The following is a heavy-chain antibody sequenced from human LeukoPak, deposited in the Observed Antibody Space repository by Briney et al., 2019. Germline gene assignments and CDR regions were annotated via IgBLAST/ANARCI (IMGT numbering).Heavy chain of an antibody. J-gene: IGHJ5*02. V-gene: IGHV4-34*01. CDR3: ARGGPDSFANWFDP. CDR2: INHSGST. D-gene: IGHD2-21*02. CDR1: GGSFSGYY. Sequence: SETLSLTCAVYGGSFSGYYWSWIRQPPGKGLEWIGEINHSGSTNYNPSLKSRVTISVDTSKNQFSLKLSSVTAADTAVYYCARGGPDSFANWFDPWGQGTLVTVSS.